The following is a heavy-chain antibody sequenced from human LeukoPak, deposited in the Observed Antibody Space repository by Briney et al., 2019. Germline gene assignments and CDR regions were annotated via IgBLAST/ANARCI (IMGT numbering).Heavy chain of an antibody. J-gene: IGHJ6*03. D-gene: IGHD3-10*01. CDR1: GFTFSSYG. CDR3: AKGGRVRGVISSPYYYYYMDV. V-gene: IGHV3-30*02. Sequence: PGGSLRLSCAASGFTFSSYGMHWVRQAPGKGLEWVAFIRYDGSNKYYADSVKGRFTISRDNSKNTLYLQMNSLRAEDTAVYYCAKGGRVRGVISSPYYYYYMDVWGKGTTVTISS. CDR2: IRYDGSNK.